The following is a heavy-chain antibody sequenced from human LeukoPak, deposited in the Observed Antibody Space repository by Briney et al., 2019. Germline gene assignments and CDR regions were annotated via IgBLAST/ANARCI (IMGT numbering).Heavy chain of an antibody. CDR3: ARARKRWLQFAAFDI. CDR1: GFTFSSYW. Sequence: GGSLRLSCAASGFTFSSYWMSWVRQAPGKGLEWVANIKQDGSEKYYVDSVKGRFTISRDNAKNSLYLQMNSLRAEDTAVYYCARARKRWLQFAAFDIWGQGTTVTVSS. D-gene: IGHD5-24*01. V-gene: IGHV3-7*01. CDR2: IKQDGSEK. J-gene: IGHJ3*02.